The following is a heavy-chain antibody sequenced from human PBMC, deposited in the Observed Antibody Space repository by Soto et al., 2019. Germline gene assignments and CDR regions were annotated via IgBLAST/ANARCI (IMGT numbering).Heavy chain of an antibody. D-gene: IGHD6-19*01. CDR3: ARGGAVAGNYYYYSGMDV. J-gene: IGHJ6*02. CDR2: IIPIFGTA. V-gene: IGHV1-69*01. CDR1: GGTFSSYA. Sequence: QVQLVQSGAEVKKPGSSVKVSCKASGGTFSSYAISWVRQAPGQGLEWMGGIIPIFGTANYAQKFQGRVTITADESTSTAYMELSSLRSEDTAVYYCARGGAVAGNYYYYSGMDVWGQGTTVTVSS.